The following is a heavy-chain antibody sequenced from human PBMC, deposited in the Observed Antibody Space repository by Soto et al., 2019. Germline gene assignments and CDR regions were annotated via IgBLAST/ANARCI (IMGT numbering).Heavy chain of an antibody. J-gene: IGHJ5*02. D-gene: IGHD3-3*01. V-gene: IGHV4-59*01. Sequence: QVQLQESGPGLVKPSETLSLTCTVSGGSISSYYWCWIRQPPGKGLEWIGYIHYSGSASYNPSLKSRVTKSVHTYKNQFSLEVRSVTAADTAVYYCARDVRFGDDSGYDINWFDPLGQGTLVIVSS. CDR1: GGSISSYY. CDR2: IHYSGSA. CDR3: ARDVRFGDDSGYDINWFDP.